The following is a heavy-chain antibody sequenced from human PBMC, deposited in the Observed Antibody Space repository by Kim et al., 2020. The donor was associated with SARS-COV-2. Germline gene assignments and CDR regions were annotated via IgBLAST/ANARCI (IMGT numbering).Heavy chain of an antibody. CDR1: GYTFTSYA. J-gene: IGHJ2*01. CDR2: INAGNGNT. V-gene: IGHV1-3*01. CDR3: ARVGPIAAAGSYWYFDL. Sequence: ASVKVSCKASGYTFTSYAMHWVRQAPGQRLEWMGWINAGNGNTKYSQKFQGRVTITRDTSASTAYMELSSLRSEDTAVYYCARVGPIAAAGSYWYFDLWGRGTLVTVSS. D-gene: IGHD6-13*01.